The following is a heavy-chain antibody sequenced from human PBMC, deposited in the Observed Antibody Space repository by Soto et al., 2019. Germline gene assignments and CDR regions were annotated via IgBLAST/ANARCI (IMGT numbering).Heavy chain of an antibody. V-gene: IGHV5-51*01. D-gene: IGHD7-27*01. CDR1: GYSFTSYW. CDR2: IYPCDSDT. CDR3: ARLLGIPPHGPEDAFDI. Sequence: GESLKISCKGSGYSFTSYWIGWVRQMPGKGLEWMGIIYPCDSDTRYSPSFQGQVTISADKSISTAYLQWSSLKASDTAMYYCARLLGIPPHGPEDAFDIWGQGTMVTVSS. J-gene: IGHJ3*02.